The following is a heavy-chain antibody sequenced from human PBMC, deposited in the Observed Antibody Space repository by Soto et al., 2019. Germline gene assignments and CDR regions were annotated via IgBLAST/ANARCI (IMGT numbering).Heavy chain of an antibody. Sequence: GEPLKISCKGSGYSFTNYWIAWVRQMPGKGLEWMGIIYAGNSDAKYSPSFQGPVTMSADKSITTAYLQWSSLKASDTAMYYCATISHDDTTGGFEYWGQGSMVTVYS. D-gene: IGHD2-8*02. V-gene: IGHV5-51*01. CDR1: GYSFTNYW. CDR2: IYAGNSDA. CDR3: ATISHDDTTGGFEY. J-gene: IGHJ4*02.